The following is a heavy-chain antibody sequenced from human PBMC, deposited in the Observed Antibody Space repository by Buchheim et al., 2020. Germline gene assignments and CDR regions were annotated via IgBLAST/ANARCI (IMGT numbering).Heavy chain of an antibody. D-gene: IGHD3-10*01. CDR2: ISGSGGST. Sequence: EVQLVESGGGLVQPGGSLRLSCAASGFTFSSYAMSWVRQAPGKGLEWVSAISGSGGSTYYADSVKGRFTISRDNSKNTLYLQMNSLRAEDTAVYYCAKAPLWMVRGVIEISYYYGMDVWGQGTT. J-gene: IGHJ6*02. CDR3: AKAPLWMVRGVIEISYYYGMDV. V-gene: IGHV3-23*04. CDR1: GFTFSSYA.